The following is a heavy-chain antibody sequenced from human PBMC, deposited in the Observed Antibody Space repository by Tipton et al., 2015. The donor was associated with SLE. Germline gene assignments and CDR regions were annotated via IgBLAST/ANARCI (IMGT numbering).Heavy chain of an antibody. J-gene: IGHJ4*02. V-gene: IGHV4-61*09. D-gene: IGHD6-13*01. Sequence: TLSLTCTVSGGSINSGSYYWNWILQPAGQGMEWIGHIDTSGATNYNPSLKSRVSISLDTSKKQFSLTLSSVTPADTAVYYCARGPSIPYSSSWYGIDYWGQGTLVTVSS. CDR3: ARGPSIPYSSSWYGIDY. CDR1: GGSINSGSYY. CDR2: IDTSGAT.